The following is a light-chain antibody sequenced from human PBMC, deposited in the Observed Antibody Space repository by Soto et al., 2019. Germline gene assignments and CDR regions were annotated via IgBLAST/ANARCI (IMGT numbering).Light chain of an antibody. V-gene: IGLV1-51*01. CDR2: DNN. J-gene: IGLJ2*01. CDR1: SSNIGNNY. CDR3: RTWDSSLSAFV. Sequence: QSVLTQPPSVSAAPGQKVTISCTGSSSNIGNNYVSWYQQLPGTAPKLLIYDNNKRPSGIPDRFSGSKSGTSATLGITGLQAEDEADYYCRTWDSSLSAFVFGGGTKLTVL.